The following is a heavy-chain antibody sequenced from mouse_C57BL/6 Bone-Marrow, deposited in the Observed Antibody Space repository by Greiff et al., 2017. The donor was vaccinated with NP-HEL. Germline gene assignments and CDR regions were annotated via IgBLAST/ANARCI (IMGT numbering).Heavy chain of an antibody. CDR1: GYTFTDYN. CDR3: AREGIYDGYYVWFAY. CDR2: INPNNGGT. D-gene: IGHD2-3*01. J-gene: IGHJ3*01. Sequence: VHVKQSGPELVKPGASVKIPCKASGYTFTDYNMDWVKQSHGKSLEWIGDINPNNGGTIYNQKFKGKATLTVDKSSSTAYMELRSLTSEDTAVYYCAREGIYDGYYVWFAYWGQGTLVTVSA. V-gene: IGHV1-18*01.